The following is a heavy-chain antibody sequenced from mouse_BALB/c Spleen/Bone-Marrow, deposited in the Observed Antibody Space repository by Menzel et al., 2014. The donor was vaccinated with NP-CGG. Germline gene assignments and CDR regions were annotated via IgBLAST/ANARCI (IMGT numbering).Heavy chain of an antibody. D-gene: IGHD4-1*01. CDR3: ASLTGTFDY. CDR1: GFNIKDTY. J-gene: IGHJ2*02. Sequence: EVNVVESGTDLGKPGVSVKLSCTASGFNIKDTYMHWVKQRPEQGLDWIGRIDPASGNIQYDPKFQGRAAITADTSSNTAYLQLSSLTSEDTAVYYCASLTGTFDYWGQGTSLTVSS. CDR2: IDPASGNI. V-gene: IGHV14-3*02.